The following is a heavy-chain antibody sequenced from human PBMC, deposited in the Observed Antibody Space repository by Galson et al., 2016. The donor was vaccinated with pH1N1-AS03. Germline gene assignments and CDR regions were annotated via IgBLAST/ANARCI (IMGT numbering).Heavy chain of an antibody. J-gene: IGHJ4*02. CDR2: IDPSDSET. D-gene: IGHD1-14*01. V-gene: IGHV5-10-1*01. CDR3: VRTKATREGWTPFDY. CDR1: GYSFTTYW. Sequence: QSGAEVKKPGESLRLSCRGSGYSFTTYWVSWLRQMSGKGLEWMGRIDPSDSETNYSPSFRGHVPITADKSINTAYLQWSILKASATAIHDCVRTKATREGWTPFDYWGQGTLVTVSS.